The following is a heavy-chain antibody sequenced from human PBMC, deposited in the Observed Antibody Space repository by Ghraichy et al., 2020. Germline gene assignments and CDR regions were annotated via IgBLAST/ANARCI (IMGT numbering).Heavy chain of an antibody. J-gene: IGHJ3*02. CDR1: GGSISSYY. V-gene: IGHV4-4*09. CDR3: ARQGLATIGDDAFDI. Sequence: SQTLSLTCTVSGGSISSYYWSWIRQPPGKGLEWIGYIYTSGSTNYNPSLKSRVTISVDTSKNQFSLKLSSVTAADTAVYYCARQGLATIGDDAFDIWGQGTMVTVSS. CDR2: IYTSGST. D-gene: IGHD5-24*01.